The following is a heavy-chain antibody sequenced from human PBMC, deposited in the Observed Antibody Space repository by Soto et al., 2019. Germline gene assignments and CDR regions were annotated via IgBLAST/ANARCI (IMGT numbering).Heavy chain of an antibody. CDR1: GFTFDDYA. CDR2: ISWNSDSI. V-gene: IGHV3-9*01. Sequence: GGSLRLSCAASGFTFDDYAMHWVRQAPGKGLEWVSGISWNSDSIGYADSVKGRFTISRDNAKNSLYLQMNSLRAEDTALYYCAKDKGSSSYYYYGMDVWGQGTTVTVSS. J-gene: IGHJ6*02. CDR3: AKDKGSSSYYYYGMDV. D-gene: IGHD6-6*01.